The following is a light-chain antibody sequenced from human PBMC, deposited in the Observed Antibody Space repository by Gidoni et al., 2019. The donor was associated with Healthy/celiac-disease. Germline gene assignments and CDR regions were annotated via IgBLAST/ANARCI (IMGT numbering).Light chain of an antibody. CDR2: DAS. CDR1: QSVSSY. V-gene: IGKV3-11*01. CDR3: QQRSNWPPVIT. J-gene: IGKJ5*01. Sequence: PATLSLSPGERATLSCRASQSVSSYLAWYQQKPGQAPRLLIYDASNRATGIPARFSGSGSGTDFTLTISSLEPEDFAVYYCQQRSNWPPVITFXHXTRLXIK.